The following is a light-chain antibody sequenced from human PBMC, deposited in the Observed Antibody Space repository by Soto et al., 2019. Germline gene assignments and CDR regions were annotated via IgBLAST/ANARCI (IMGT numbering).Light chain of an antibody. J-gene: IGLJ1*01. CDR1: SSDVGNYNL. V-gene: IGLV2-23*01. Sequence: QSVLTQPASVSGSPGQSITISCTGSSSDVGNYNLVSWYQQHPGKAPKLMIYEDTKWPSGVSNRFSGSKSGNTAYLTISGLQAEDEADYYCWSYAVGRTYVFXTGTKVTVL. CDR3: WSYAVGRTYV. CDR2: EDT.